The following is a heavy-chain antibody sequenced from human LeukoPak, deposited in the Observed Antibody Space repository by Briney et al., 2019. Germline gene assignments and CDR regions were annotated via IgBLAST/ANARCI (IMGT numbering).Heavy chain of an antibody. CDR3: AREARRGPYYCYYMDV. CDR1: GDSVSSNSAA. CDR2: TYYRSKWYN. D-gene: IGHD6-6*01. Sequence: SQTLSLTCAISGDSVSSNSAAWNWIRQSPSRGLEWLGRTYYRSKWYNDYAVSVKSRITINPDTSKNQFSLQLNSVTPEDTAVYYCAREARRGPYYCYYMDVWGKGTTVTVSS. J-gene: IGHJ6*03. V-gene: IGHV6-1*01.